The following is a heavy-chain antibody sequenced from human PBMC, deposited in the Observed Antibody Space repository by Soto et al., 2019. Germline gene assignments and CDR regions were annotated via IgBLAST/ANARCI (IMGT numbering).Heavy chain of an antibody. CDR3: AVTIRAKTLAASDY. V-gene: IGHV3-21*01. D-gene: IGHD4-4*01. CDR2: ISSSSYI. J-gene: IGHJ4*02. CDR1: GFTFSSYS. Sequence: GGSLRLSRAASGFTFSSYSMNWVRQAPGKGLEWVSSISSSSYIYYADSVKGRFTISRDNAKNSLYLQMNSLRAEDTAVYYCAVTIRAKTLAASDYWGQGTLVTVSS.